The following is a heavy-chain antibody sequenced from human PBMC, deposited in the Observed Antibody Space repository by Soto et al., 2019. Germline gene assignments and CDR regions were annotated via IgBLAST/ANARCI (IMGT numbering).Heavy chain of an antibody. Sequence: QVQLVESGGGVVQPGRSLRLSCAASGFTFSDYGMHWVRQAPGKGLEWVAVISYDGDNQYYVDSVKGRFTISRDNSKNALYLQMNGLRAEVTAVYYCAKDLPLCIVMVRGVHGRGYAYWGQGTLVTVSS. CDR3: AKDLPLCIVMVRGVHGRGYAY. V-gene: IGHV3-30*18. J-gene: IGHJ4*02. CDR2: ISYDGDNQ. CDR1: GFTFSDYG. D-gene: IGHD3-10*01.